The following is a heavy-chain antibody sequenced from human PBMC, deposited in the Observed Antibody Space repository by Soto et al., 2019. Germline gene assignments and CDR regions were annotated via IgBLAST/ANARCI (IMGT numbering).Heavy chain of an antibody. Sequence: QVQLVESGGGVVQPGRSLRLSCAASGFTFSSYGMHWVRQAPGKGLEWVAVIWYDGSNKYYADSVKGRFTISRDNSKNTLYLQMNSLRAEDTAVYYCARDPTALALIPAENGDGMDVWGQGTTVTVSS. D-gene: IGHD2-2*01. CDR2: IWYDGSNK. CDR3: ARDPTALALIPAENGDGMDV. V-gene: IGHV3-33*01. J-gene: IGHJ6*02. CDR1: GFTFSSYG.